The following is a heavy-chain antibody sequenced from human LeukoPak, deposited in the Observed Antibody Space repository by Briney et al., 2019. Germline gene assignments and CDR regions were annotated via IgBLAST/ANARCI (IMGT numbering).Heavy chain of an antibody. CDR2: VYYRGAT. Sequence: SEALSLTCTVSGDSITGYYWNWIRQPPGKGLEWIGYVYYRGATNYNPSLKTRVTTSIDTSEKQFSLKLSSVTAADTAVYFCAGVFSGRRPFELWGKGTLVTVSS. V-gene: IGHV4-59*01. CDR1: GDSITGYY. CDR3: AGVFSGRRPFEL. D-gene: IGHD3-10*01. J-gene: IGHJ4*02.